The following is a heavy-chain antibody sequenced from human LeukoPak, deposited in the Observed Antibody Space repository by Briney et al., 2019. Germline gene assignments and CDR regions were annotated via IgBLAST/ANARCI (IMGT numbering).Heavy chain of an antibody. CDR2: ISSSGGTI. V-gene: IGHV3-48*03. CDR1: GFTFSSYE. J-gene: IGHJ3*02. D-gene: IGHD3-10*01. Sequence: GGSLRLSCAASGFTFSSYEMNWVRQAPGKGMEWISYISSSGGTIYYADSVKGRFTISRDNAKNSLYLQMNSLRAEDTAVYYCAHVQTRSGSPFDIWGQGTMVTVSS. CDR3: AHVQTRSGSPFDI.